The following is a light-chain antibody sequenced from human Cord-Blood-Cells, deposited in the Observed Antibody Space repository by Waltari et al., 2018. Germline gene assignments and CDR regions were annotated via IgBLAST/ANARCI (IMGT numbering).Light chain of an antibody. Sequence: DIVMTQSPLSLPVTPGEPASISCRSSQSLLHSNGYNSLDWYLQKPGQSPQLLIYLGSDRASGVPDMFSGSGSGTDFTLKISRVEAEDVGVYYCMQALQTVQTTLTFGGGTKVEIK. CDR1: QSLLHSNGYNS. V-gene: IGKV2-28*01. CDR2: LGS. CDR3: MQALQTVQTTLT. J-gene: IGKJ4*01.